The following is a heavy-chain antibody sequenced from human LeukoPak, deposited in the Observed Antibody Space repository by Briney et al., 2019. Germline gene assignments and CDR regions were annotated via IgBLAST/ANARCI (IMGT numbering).Heavy chain of an antibody. Sequence: SETLSLTCTVSGGSISSGGYYWSWIRQPPGKGLEWIGYIYHSGSTYYNPSLKSRVTISVDRSKNQFSLKLSSVTAAYTAVYYCARDLRTGTPPWHAFDIWGQGTMVTVSS. D-gene: IGHD1-1*01. V-gene: IGHV4-30-2*01. CDR3: ARDLRTGTPPWHAFDI. CDR1: GGSISSGGYY. J-gene: IGHJ3*02. CDR2: IYHSGST.